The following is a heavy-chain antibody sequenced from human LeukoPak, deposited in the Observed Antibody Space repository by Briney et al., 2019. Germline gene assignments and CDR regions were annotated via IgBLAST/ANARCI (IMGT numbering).Heavy chain of an antibody. D-gene: IGHD6-19*01. CDR1: GFTFSSYG. J-gene: IGHJ4*02. Sequence: TGGSLRLSCAASGFTFSSYGMHWVRQAPGKGLEWVAVISYDGSNKYYADSVKGRFTISRDNSKNTLYLQMSSLRAEDTAVYYCAKDKGRQWLGYFDYWGQGTLVTVSS. CDR2: ISYDGSNK. V-gene: IGHV3-30*18. CDR3: AKDKGRQWLGYFDY.